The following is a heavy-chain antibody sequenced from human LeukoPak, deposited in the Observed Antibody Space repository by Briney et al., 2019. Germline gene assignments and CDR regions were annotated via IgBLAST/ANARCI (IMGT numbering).Heavy chain of an antibody. CDR3: ARKLGYYYYMDV. CDR1: GYTFTSFD. CDR2: ISTYNDNT. V-gene: IGHV1-18*01. Sequence: ASVNVSCKTSGYTFTSFDVSWVPHAPGQGLECMGCISTYNDNTNYAQQLQGRVTMTTDTSTLTAYMELMSLRSDDTAVYYCARKLGYYYYMDVWGKGTTVTVSS. J-gene: IGHJ6*03. D-gene: IGHD4-23*01.